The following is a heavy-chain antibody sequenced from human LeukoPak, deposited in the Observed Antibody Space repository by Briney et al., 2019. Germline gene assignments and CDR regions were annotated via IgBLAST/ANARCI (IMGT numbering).Heavy chain of an antibody. Sequence: GRSLRLSCAASGFTFDDYAMHWVRQAPGKGLEWVSGISWNSGSIGYADSVKGRFTISRDNAKNSLYLQMNSLRAEDTAVYYCARDNSSAATLLYYYYYYGMDVWGQGTTVTVSS. CDR2: ISWNSGSI. CDR1: GFTFDDYA. CDR3: ARDNSSAATLLYYYYYYGMDV. V-gene: IGHV3-9*01. J-gene: IGHJ6*02. D-gene: IGHD1-26*01.